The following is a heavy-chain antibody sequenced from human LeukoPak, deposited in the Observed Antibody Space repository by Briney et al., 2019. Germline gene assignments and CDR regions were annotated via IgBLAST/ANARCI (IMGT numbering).Heavy chain of an antibody. Sequence: SETLSLTCTVSGGSISSSSYYWGWIRQPPGKGLEWIGSIYYSGSTYYNPSLKSRVTISVDTSKNQFSLKLSSVTAADTAVYYCASHDSKGAFDIWGQGTMVTVSS. CDR1: GGSISSSSYY. J-gene: IGHJ3*02. V-gene: IGHV4-39*07. CDR2: IYYSGST. CDR3: ASHDSKGAFDI. D-gene: IGHD1-1*01.